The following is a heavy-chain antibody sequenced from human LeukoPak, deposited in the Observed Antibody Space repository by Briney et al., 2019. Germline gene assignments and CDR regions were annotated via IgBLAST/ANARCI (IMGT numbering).Heavy chain of an antibody. V-gene: IGHV1-24*01. CDR1: GYTLTELS. CDR3: ATQSVKNYYYHYGMDV. Sequence: ASVKVSCKVSGYTLTELSMHWVRQAPGKGLEWMGGFDPEDGETIYAQKFQGRVTMTEDTSTDTAYMELSSLRSEDTAVYYCATQSVKNYYYHYGMDVWGQGTTVTVSS. CDR2: FDPEDGET. D-gene: IGHD4-23*01. J-gene: IGHJ6*02.